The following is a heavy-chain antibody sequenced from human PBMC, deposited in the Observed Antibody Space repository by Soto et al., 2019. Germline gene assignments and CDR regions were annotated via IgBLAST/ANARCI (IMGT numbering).Heavy chain of an antibody. CDR1: GYSFTSYW. J-gene: IGHJ4*02. CDR3: ARHPVNDFWSGYYNGGFDY. V-gene: IGHV5-51*01. Sequence: GESLKISCKGSGYSFTSYWIGWVRQMPGKGLEWMGIIYPGDSDTRYSPSFQGQVTISADKSISTAYLQWGSLKASDTAMYYCARHPVNDFWSGYYNGGFDYWGQGTLVTVSS. CDR2: IYPGDSDT. D-gene: IGHD3-3*01.